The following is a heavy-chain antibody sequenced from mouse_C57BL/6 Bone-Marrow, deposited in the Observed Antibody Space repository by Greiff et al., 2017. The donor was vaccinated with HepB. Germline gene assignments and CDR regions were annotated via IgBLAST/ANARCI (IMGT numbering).Heavy chain of an antibody. J-gene: IGHJ4*01. V-gene: IGHV1-64*01. D-gene: IGHD1-1*01. Sequence: QVHVKQPGAELVKPGASVKLSCKASGYTFTSYWMHWVKQRPGQGLEWIGMIHPNSGSTNYNEKFKSKATLTVDKSSSTAYMQLSSLTSEDSAVYYCARGHYYYGSSYGYYAMDYWGQGTSVTVSS. CDR3: ARGHYYYGSSYGYYAMDY. CDR1: GYTFTSYW. CDR2: IHPNSGST.